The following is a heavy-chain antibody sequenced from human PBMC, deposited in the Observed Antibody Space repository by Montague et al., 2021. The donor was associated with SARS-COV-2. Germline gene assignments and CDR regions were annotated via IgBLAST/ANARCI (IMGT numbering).Heavy chain of an antibody. Sequence: LALVKPTQTLTLTCNFSGFSLSTSGMGVGWIRQPPGKALEWLALIYWDDDKRYSPSLKSRLTNTKDTSKNQVVLTMTNMDPVDTATYYCAHRRGLLLSDAFDIWGQGTMVTVSS. CDR3: AHRRGLLLSDAFDI. D-gene: IGHD1-26*01. CDR1: GFSLSTSGMG. CDR2: IYWDDDK. V-gene: IGHV2-5*02. J-gene: IGHJ3*02.